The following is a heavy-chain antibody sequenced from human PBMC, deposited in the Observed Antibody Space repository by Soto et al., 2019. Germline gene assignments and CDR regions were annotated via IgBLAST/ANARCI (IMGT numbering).Heavy chain of an antibody. J-gene: IGHJ4*02. V-gene: IGHV4-34*01. CDR3: ARGRAMIVVVITPCFDY. CDR1: GGSFSGYY. Sequence: SETLSLTCAVYGGSFSGYYWSWIRQPPGKGLEWIGEINHSGSTNYNPSLKSRVTISVDTSKNQFSLKLSSVTAADTAVYYCARGRAMIVVVITPCFDYWGQGTLVTVSS. CDR2: INHSGST. D-gene: IGHD3-22*01.